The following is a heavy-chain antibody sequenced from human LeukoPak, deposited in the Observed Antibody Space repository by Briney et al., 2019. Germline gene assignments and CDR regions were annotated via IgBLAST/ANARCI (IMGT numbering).Heavy chain of an antibody. D-gene: IGHD6-6*01. V-gene: IGHV4-38-2*02. Sequence: SETLSLTCTVSAYSISSGYYWGWIRQPPGKGLEWIGYIYYSGSTNYNPSLKSRVTISVDTSKNQVSLKLSSVTAADTAVYFCARDWGVGGRPGYMDVWGKGTTVTVSS. J-gene: IGHJ6*03. CDR1: AYSISSGYY. CDR2: IYYSGST. CDR3: ARDWGVGGRPGYMDV.